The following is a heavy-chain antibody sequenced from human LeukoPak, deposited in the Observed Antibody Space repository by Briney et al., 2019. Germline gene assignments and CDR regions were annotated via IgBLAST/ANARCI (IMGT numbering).Heavy chain of an antibody. J-gene: IGHJ4*02. Sequence: GGSLRLSCAASGCTFSSYAMSWVRQAPGKGLEWVSAISGSGGSTYYADSVKGRFTISRDNSKNTLYLQMNSLRAEDTAVYYCAKDQIAVAGFVGIQRPGDFDYWGQGTLVTVSS. D-gene: IGHD6-19*01. CDR2: ISGSGGST. CDR1: GCTFSSYA. V-gene: IGHV3-23*01. CDR3: AKDQIAVAGFVGIQRPGDFDY.